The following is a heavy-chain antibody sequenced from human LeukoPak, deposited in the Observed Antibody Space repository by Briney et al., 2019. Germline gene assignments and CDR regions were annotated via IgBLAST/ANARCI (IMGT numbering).Heavy chain of an antibody. J-gene: IGHJ4*02. Sequence: SQTLSLTCTVSGGSISSGGYYWSWIRQHPGKGLEWIGYIYYSGGTYYNPSLKSRVTISVDTSKNQFSLKLSSVTAADTAVYYCARDQDGDYFDYWGQGTLVTVSS. CDR1: GGSISSGGYY. D-gene: IGHD4-17*01. CDR3: ARDQDGDYFDY. CDR2: IYYSGGT. V-gene: IGHV4-31*03.